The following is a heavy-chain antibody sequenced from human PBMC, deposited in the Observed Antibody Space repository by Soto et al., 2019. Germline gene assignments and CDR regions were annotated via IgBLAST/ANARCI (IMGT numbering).Heavy chain of an antibody. V-gene: IGHV3-64*04. CDR3: ARGYSSGYSAFDY. CDR1: GFTFSSFS. Sequence: PGGSLRLSCSASGFTFSSFSMHWVRQAPGKGLEYVSGISSNGVTTYYADSVKGRFTISRDNSENTLYLQMNSLRAEDTAVYYCARGYSSGYSAFDYWGQGTPVTVSS. CDR2: ISSNGVTT. D-gene: IGHD3-22*01. J-gene: IGHJ4*02.